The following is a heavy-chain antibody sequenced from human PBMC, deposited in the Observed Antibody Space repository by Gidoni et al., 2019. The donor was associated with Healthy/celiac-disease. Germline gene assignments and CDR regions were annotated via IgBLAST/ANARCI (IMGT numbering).Heavy chain of an antibody. CDR2: IYYSGST. V-gene: IGHV4-59*01. D-gene: IGHD3-16*01. CDR1: GGSISSYY. J-gene: IGHJ6*02. CDR3: ARDRRDYDYVWGSYLDYGMDV. Sequence: QVQLQESGPGLVKPSETLSLTCTVPGGSISSYYWSWIRQPPGKGLEWIGYIYYSGSTNYNPSLKSRVTISVDTSKNQFSLKLSSVTAADTAVYYCARDRRDYDYVWGSYLDYGMDVWGQGTTVTVSS.